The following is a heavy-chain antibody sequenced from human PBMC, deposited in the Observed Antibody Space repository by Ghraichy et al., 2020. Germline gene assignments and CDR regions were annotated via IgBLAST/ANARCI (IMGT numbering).Heavy chain of an antibody. J-gene: IGHJ2*01. D-gene: IGHD4-17*01. CDR3: ARVGSHSGDYVSFDL. CDR2: IKSDGTST. Sequence: GGSLRLSCATSGFTFSSYWMHWVRQAPGKGLVWVSRIKSDGTSTLYADSVKGRFTISRDNAKNTLYLEMNSLRVEDTAVYYCARVGSHSGDYVSFDLWGRGTLVTVSS. CDR1: GFTFSSYW. V-gene: IGHV3-74*01.